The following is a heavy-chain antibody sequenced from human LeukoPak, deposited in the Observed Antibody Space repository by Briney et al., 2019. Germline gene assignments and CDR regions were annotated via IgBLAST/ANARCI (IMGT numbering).Heavy chain of an antibody. J-gene: IGHJ6*02. V-gene: IGHV1-69*13. CDR3: ARVSLGNEPGSPQNYYYYGMDV. CDR1: GYTFTSYD. Sequence: ASVKVSCKASGYTFTSYDMFWVRQAPGQGLEWMGGLIPIFGTANYAQKFQGRVTITADESTSTAYMELSSLRSEDTAVYYCARVSLGNEPGSPQNYYYYGMDVWGQGTTVTVSS. CDR2: LIPIFGTA.